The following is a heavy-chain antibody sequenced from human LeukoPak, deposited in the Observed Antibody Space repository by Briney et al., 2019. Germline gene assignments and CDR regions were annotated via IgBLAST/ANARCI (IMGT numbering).Heavy chain of an antibody. J-gene: IGHJ3*01. Sequence: GRSLRLSCAASGFTFDDYAMHWVRQAPGKGLEWVSGISWNSGGMGYADSVEGRFTISRDNAKNSLYLLMNTLRAEDTALYYCAKDVTYSNSHTFAVWGHGTMVTVSS. V-gene: IGHV3-9*01. CDR3: AKDVTYSNSHTFAV. D-gene: IGHD4-11*01. CDR1: GFTFDDYA. CDR2: ISWNSGGM.